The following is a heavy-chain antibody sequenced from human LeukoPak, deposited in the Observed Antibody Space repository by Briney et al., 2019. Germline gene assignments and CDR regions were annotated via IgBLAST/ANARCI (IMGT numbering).Heavy chain of an antibody. D-gene: IGHD2-2*01. Sequence: GGSLRLSCAASGFTFSSYGMHWVRQAPGKGLEWAAFIRYDGSNKYYADSVKGRFTISRDNSKNTLYLQMNSLRAEDTAVYYCANRVGYCSSTSCYDYWGQGTLVTVSS. CDR3: ANRVGYCSSTSCYDY. CDR2: IRYDGSNK. V-gene: IGHV3-30*02. CDR1: GFTFSSYG. J-gene: IGHJ4*02.